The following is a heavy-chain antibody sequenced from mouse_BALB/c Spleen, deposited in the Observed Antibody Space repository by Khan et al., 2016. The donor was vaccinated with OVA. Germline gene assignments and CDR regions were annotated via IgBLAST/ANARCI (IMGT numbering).Heavy chain of an antibody. J-gene: IGHJ3*01. Sequence: VQLQQSGPGLVKPSQSLSLTCSVTGYSITSGYFWNWIRQFPGNKLEWMGYIRYDGNSNYNPSLKNRIFITRDKSKNQFFLKLNSVTPEDTATYYCARGGSAGPAWVTYWGQGTLVTVSA. D-gene: IGHD3-1*01. CDR3: ARGGSAGPAWVTY. CDR1: GYSITSGYF. V-gene: IGHV3-6*02. CDR2: IRYDGNS.